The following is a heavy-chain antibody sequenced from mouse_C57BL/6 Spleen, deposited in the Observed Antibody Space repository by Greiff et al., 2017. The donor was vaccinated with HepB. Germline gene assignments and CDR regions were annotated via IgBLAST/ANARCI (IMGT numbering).Heavy chain of an antibody. J-gene: IGHJ3*01. V-gene: IGHV14-4*01. D-gene: IGHD6-5*01. CDR3: TTAYTQSPY. CDR1: GFNIKDDY. Sequence: VQLQQSGAELVRPGASVKLSCTASGFNIKDDYMHWVKQRPEQGLEWIGWIDPENGDTEYASKFQGKATITADTSSNTAYLQLSSLTSEDTAVYYCTTAYTQSPYWGQGTLVTVSA. CDR2: IDPENGDT.